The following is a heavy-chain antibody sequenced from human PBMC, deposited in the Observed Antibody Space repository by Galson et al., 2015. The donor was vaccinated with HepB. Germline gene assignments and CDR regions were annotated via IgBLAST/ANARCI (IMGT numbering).Heavy chain of an antibody. CDR3: AKDGAIYGSGGYYFDY. CDR2: ISYDGSNK. CDR1: GFTFSSYG. D-gene: IGHD3-10*01. J-gene: IGHJ4*02. Sequence: SLRLSCAASGFTFSSYGMHWVRQAPGKGLEWVAVISYDGSNKYYADSVKGRFTISRDNSKNTLYLQMNSLRAEDTAVYYCAKDGAIYGSGGYYFDYWGQGTLVTVSS. V-gene: IGHV3-30*18.